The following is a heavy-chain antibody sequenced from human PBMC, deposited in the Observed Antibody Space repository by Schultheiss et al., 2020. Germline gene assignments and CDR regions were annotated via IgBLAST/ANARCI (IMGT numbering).Heavy chain of an antibody. D-gene: IGHD5-24*01. V-gene: IGHV4-61*10. CDR2: IYYSGST. Sequence: SETLSLTCTVSGYSISSGGYYWSWIRQPAGKGLEWIGYIYYSGSTNYNPSLKSRVTISVDTSKNQFSLKLSSVTAADTAVYYCARVGRRWLQLYYFDYWGQGTLVTVSS. J-gene: IGHJ4*02. CDR3: ARVGRRWLQLYYFDY. CDR1: GYSISSGGYY.